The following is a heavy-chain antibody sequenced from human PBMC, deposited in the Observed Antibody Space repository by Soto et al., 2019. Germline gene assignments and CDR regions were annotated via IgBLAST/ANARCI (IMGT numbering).Heavy chain of an antibody. D-gene: IGHD3-10*01. CDR2: IYDSGST. Sequence: SETLSLTCTVSAGSITGYYWAWIRKPPGTGLEYIGHIYDSGSTAYNPSLKSRVTMSVDMSRNQFSLKLNSITAADTAVYYCARHYGSGSYPLDYWGQGTLVTVSS. V-gene: IGHV4-59*08. CDR3: ARHYGSGSYPLDY. CDR1: AGSITGYY. J-gene: IGHJ4*02.